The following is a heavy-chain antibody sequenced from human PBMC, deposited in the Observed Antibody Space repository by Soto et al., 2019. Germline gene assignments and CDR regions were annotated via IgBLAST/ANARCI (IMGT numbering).Heavy chain of an antibody. V-gene: IGHV3-74*01. CDR2: IKSDGSGT. CDR3: ARGDGDRYDGNGYLGRH. D-gene: IGHD3-22*01. J-gene: IGHJ4*02. CDR1: GFPFSSYW. Sequence: EVQLVESGGGLVQPGESLTLSCAASGFPFSSYWMHWVRQAPGKGLVWVSRIKSDGSGTYYADSVEDRFTNSRDNARNTLYLQINSLSVGEKAVFFCARGDGDRYDGNGYLGRHWGQGTLVTVSS.